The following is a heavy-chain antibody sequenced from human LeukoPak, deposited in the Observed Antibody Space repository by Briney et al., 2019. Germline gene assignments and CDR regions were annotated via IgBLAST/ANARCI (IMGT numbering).Heavy chain of an antibody. V-gene: IGHV1-2*02. Sequence: ASVKVSCKTSGYTFSDYYMHWLRQAPGQGLEWMGWINPNSGGTNYAQKFQGRVTMTRDTSISTTYMELRRLRSDDTAVYYCARVFGPYGSGSSGNWFDPWGQGTLVTVSS. CDR2: INPNSGGT. J-gene: IGHJ5*02. CDR3: ARVFGPYGSGSSGNWFDP. CDR1: GYTFSDYY. D-gene: IGHD3-10*01.